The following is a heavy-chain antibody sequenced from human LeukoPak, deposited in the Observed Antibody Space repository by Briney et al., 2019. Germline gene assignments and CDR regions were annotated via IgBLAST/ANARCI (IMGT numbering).Heavy chain of an antibody. D-gene: IGHD6-19*01. CDR2: IYYSGST. V-gene: IGHV4-39*07. CDR1: GGSISSSSYD. J-gene: IGHJ6*03. Sequence: SETLSLTCTVSGGSISSSSYDWGWIRQPPGKGLEWIGSIYYSGSTYYNPSLKSRVTISVDTSKNQFSLKLSSVTAADTAVYYCARRRSGWYVYYYYYMDVWGKGTTVTVSS. CDR3: ARRRSGWYVYYYYYMDV.